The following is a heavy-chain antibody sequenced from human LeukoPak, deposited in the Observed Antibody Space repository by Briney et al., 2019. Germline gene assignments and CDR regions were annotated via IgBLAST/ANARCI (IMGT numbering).Heavy chain of an antibody. V-gene: IGHV3-9*01. CDR1: GFIFDDYA. J-gene: IGHJ2*01. CDR2: ISWNSGSL. CDR3: ARGLGGDQGYFDL. Sequence: PGGSLRLSCAASGFIFDDYAMHWVRQAPGKGLEWVSGISWNSGSLAYADSAKGRFTISRDNAKNSLYLQMNSLRTEDTALYYCARGLGGDQGYFDLWGRGTLATVSS. D-gene: IGHD3-10*01.